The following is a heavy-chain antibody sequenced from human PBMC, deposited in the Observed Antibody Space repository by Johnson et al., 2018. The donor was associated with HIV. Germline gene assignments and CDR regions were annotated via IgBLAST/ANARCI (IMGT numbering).Heavy chain of an antibody. CDR2: IYSGGTT. D-gene: IGHD2-21*01. CDR1: GFTVGSNY. CDR3: ARDQTYSFDI. J-gene: IGHJ3*02. Sequence: MQLVESGGGLVQPVGSLRLSCAASGFTVGSNYMNWVRQAPGKGLEWVSVIYSGGTTYYADSVKGRFIISRDSSKNTLYLQMYRLRAEDTAQYYCARDQTYSFDIWGQGTMVTVSS. V-gene: IGHV3-66*01.